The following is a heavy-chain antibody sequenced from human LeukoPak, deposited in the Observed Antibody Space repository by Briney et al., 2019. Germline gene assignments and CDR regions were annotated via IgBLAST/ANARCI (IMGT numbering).Heavy chain of an antibody. CDR3: ARDPVAGADTREFDY. V-gene: IGHV1-69*04. CDR2: VIPILAIA. D-gene: IGHD6-13*01. Sequence: ASVKVSCKASGGTFSSYTISWVRQAPGQGLEWMGRVIPILAIANYAQKFQGRVTITADKSTSTAYMELSSLGSEDTAVYYCARDPVAGADTREFDYWGQGTLVTVSS. J-gene: IGHJ4*02. CDR1: GGTFSSYT.